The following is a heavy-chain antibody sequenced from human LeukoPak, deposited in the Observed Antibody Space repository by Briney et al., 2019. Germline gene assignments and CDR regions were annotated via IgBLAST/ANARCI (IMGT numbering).Heavy chain of an antibody. V-gene: IGHV4-59*01. CDR2: IYYSGST. CDR3: ARAYSIDGPFDP. D-gene: IGHD3-3*02. J-gene: IGHJ5*02. CDR1: GGSISSYY. Sequence: SETLSLTCAVYGGSISSYYWSWIRQPPGKGLEWIGYIYYSGSTNYNPSLKSRVTISVDTSKNQFSLKLSSVTAADTAVYYCARAYSIDGPFDPWGQGTLVTVSS.